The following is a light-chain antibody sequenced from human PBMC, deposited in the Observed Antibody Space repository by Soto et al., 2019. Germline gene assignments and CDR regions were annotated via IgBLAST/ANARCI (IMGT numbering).Light chain of an antibody. J-gene: IGKJ3*01. CDR3: QQSYSTPLK. CDR1: QSISSY. CDR2: AAS. Sequence: DIQMTQSPSSLSASVGDRVTITCRASQSISSYLNWYQQKPGKAPKLLIYAASSLQSGVPSRFSGRASGTDFTLTISSLQPEDFATYYCQQSYSTPLKVGPGTKVDIK. V-gene: IGKV1-39*01.